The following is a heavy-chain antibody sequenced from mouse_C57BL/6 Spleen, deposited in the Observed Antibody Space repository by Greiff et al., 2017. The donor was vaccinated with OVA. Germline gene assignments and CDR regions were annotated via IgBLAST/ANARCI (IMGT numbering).Heavy chain of an antibody. Sequence: VQLQQSGPELVKPGASVKISCKASGYSFTDYNMNWVKQSHGKSLEWIGVINPNYGTTSYNQKLKGKATLTVDQSSSSVYMQLNSLTSEDSAVYYCARRSGSSSAWFAYWGQGTLVTVSA. CDR3: ARRSGSSSAWFAY. V-gene: IGHV1-39*01. D-gene: IGHD1-1*01. CDR1: GYSFTDYN. J-gene: IGHJ3*01. CDR2: INPNYGTT.